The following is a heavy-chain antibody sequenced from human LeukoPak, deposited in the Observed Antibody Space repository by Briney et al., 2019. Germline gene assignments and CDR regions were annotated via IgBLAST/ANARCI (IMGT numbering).Heavy chain of an antibody. CDR1: GFSFSSYS. Sequence: PGGSLRPSCAASGFSFSSYSMNWVRQAPGKGLEWVSSISSSSSYIYYADSVKGRFTISRDNAKNSLYLQMNSLRAEDTAVYYCARGLPGERGYYYGMDVWGQGTTVTVSS. V-gene: IGHV3-21*01. CDR3: ARGLPGERGYYYGMDV. CDR2: ISSSSSYI. J-gene: IGHJ6*02. D-gene: IGHD2-21*01.